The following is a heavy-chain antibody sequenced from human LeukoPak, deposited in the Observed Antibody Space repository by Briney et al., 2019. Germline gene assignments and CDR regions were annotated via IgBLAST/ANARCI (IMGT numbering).Heavy chain of an antibody. D-gene: IGHD4-23*01. CDR1: GPISSYY. CDR3: AGVRSTVGWRSFDY. V-gene: IGHV4-59*08. J-gene: IGHJ4*02. Sequence: PSETLSLTCTVSGPISSYYWSWIRQPPGKGLEWIGHSYYTGSPNYNPSLKSRVTISVDTPKNQFSLKLSSVTAADTAVYYCAGVRSTVGWRSFDYWGQGTLVTVSS. CDR2: SYYTGSP.